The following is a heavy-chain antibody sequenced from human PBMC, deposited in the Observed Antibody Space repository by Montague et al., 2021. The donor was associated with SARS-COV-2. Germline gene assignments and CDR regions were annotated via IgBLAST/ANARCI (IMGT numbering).Heavy chain of an antibody. CDR3: ARNGVEPRVSGRYYSDNWHDS. J-gene: IGHJ5*01. Sequence: PALVKPTQTLTLTCTFSGFSLTTDGMCVSWVRQPPGKALEWLARIDWDDDKYYSTSLKTRLTISKDTPKNQVALRMTNMDPADTATYYCARNGVEPRVSGRYYSDNWHDSWGQGTMVTVSS. V-gene: IGHV2-70*11. CDR1: GFSLTTDGMC. CDR2: IDWDDDK. D-gene: IGHD3-10*01.